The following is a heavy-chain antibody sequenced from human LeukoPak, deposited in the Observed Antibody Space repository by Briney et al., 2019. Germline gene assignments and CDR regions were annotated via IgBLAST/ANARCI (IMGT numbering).Heavy chain of an antibody. CDR3: AKESITIFGGHYFDY. V-gene: IGHV3-23*01. Sequence: GGSLRLSCAASGFTFSSYAMSWVRLAPGKGLEWVSTISGSGDTTYYADSVRGRFTVSRDNSKNTLYLQMNSLRAENTAVYYCAKESITIFGGHYFDYWGQGTLVTVSS. J-gene: IGHJ4*02. CDR1: GFTFSSYA. CDR2: ISGSGDTT. D-gene: IGHD3-3*01.